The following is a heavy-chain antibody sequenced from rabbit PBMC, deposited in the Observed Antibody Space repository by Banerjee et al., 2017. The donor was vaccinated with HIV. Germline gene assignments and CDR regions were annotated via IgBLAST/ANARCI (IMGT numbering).Heavy chain of an antibody. Sequence: QSLEESGGDLVKPEGSLTLTCTASGFDFSSYGVSWVRQAPGKGLEWIGYIDPVFGSTYYASWAKGRFTISKTSSTTVTLQMTSLTAADTATYFCAGGPGSSYHPYYFNLWGQGTLVTVS. V-gene: IGHV1S40*01. CDR1: GFDFSSYG. CDR2: IDPVFGST. J-gene: IGHJ4*01. D-gene: IGHD8-1*01. CDR3: AGGPGSSYHPYYFNL.